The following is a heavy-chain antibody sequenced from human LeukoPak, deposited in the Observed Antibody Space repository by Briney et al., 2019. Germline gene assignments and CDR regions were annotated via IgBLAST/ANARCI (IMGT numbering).Heavy chain of an antibody. Sequence: PGGSLRLSCAASGFTFSSYGMHWVRQAPGKGLEWVAVISYDGSNKYYADSVKGRFTISRDNSKNTLYLQMNSLRAEDTAVYYCARGGTYGDPRSIDYWGQGTLVTVSS. CDR1: GFTFSSYG. J-gene: IGHJ4*02. V-gene: IGHV3-30*19. CDR3: ARGGTYGDPRSIDY. CDR2: ISYDGSNK. D-gene: IGHD4-17*01.